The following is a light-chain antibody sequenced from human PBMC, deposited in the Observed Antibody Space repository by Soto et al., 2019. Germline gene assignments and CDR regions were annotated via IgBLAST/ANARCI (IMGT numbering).Light chain of an antibody. CDR2: DVS. V-gene: IGKV1-13*02. J-gene: IGKJ5*01. CDR3: QQFHSYPIT. Sequence: IQMTQSPSTLSASIGDRVTITCRASQDISSSLAWYQQKPGKAPKLLIYDVSTLESGVPSRFSGSGSGTEFTLTISSLQPGDFGTYYCQQFHSYPITFGHGTRLEIK. CDR1: QDISSS.